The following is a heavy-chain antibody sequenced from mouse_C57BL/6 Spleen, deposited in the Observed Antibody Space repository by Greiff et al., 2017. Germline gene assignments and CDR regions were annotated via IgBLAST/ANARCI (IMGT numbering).Heavy chain of an antibody. J-gene: IGHJ2*01. V-gene: IGHV5-6*01. CDR2: ISSGGSYT. Sequence: EVQGVESGGDLVKPGGSLKLSCAASGFTFSSYGMSWVRQTPDKRLEWVATISSGGSYTYYPDSVKGRFTISRDNAKNTLYLQVSSLKSEDTAMYYCARHGGYYGSSYQGYFDYWGQGTTLTVSS. CDR1: GFTFSSYG. D-gene: IGHD1-1*01. CDR3: ARHGGYYGSSYQGYFDY.